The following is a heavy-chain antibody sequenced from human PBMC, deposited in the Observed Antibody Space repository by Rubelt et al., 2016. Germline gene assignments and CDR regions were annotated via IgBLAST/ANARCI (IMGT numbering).Heavy chain of an antibody. CDR3: VSETYYYDSSGYSDGMDV. V-gene: IGHV4-34*01. CDR2: INHSGST. J-gene: IGHJ6*02. CDR1: GGSFSGYY. D-gene: IGHD3-22*01. Sequence: QVQLQQWGAGLLKPSETLSLTCAVYGGSFSGYYWSWIRQPPGKGLEWIGEINHSGSTNYNPSLKGGVTISVEPSKNQFSLKRSSVTAAETAGYYCVSETYYYDSSGYSDGMDVWGQGTTVTVSS.